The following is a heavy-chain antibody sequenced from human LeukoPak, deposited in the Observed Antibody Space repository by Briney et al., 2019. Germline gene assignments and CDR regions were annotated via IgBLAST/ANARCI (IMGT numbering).Heavy chain of an antibody. Sequence: GRSLRLSCAASGFTFSSYGMHWVRQAPGKGLEWVAVIWYDGSNKYYADSVKGRFTISRDNSKNTLYLRMNSLRAEDTAVYYCARILGYCSGGSCYGYYYGMDVWGQGTTVTVSS. J-gene: IGHJ6*02. V-gene: IGHV3-33*01. CDR3: ARILGYCSGGSCYGYYYGMDV. CDR1: GFTFSSYG. D-gene: IGHD2-15*01. CDR2: IWYDGSNK.